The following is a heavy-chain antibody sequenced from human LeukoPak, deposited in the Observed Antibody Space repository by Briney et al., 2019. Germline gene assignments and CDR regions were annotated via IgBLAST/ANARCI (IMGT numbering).Heavy chain of an antibody. CDR2: INHSGGT. V-gene: IGHV4-34*01. J-gene: IGHJ4*02. Sequence: PSETLSPSCAVYGRSFSGYYWNWIGQPPGKGLEWIGEINHSGGTNYNPSLKSRVTISVDTSKYQFSLKLSSVTSADTAVYYSVSGSYHTPVDDWGQGTLVTVSS. CDR3: VSGSYHTPVDD. D-gene: IGHD1-26*01. CDR1: GRSFSGYY.